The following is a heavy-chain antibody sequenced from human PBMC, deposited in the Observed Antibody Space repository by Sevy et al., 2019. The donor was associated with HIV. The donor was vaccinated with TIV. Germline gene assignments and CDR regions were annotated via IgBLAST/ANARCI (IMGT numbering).Heavy chain of an antibody. CDR1: GYTFTGYY. CDR2: INPNSGGT. CDR3: ARGDRYCSSTSCPGGFYYHGMDV. Sequence: ASVKVSCKASGYTFTGYYMHWVRQAPGQGLEWMGWINPNSGGTNYAQKFQGRVTMTRDTSISTAYMELSRLRSDDTAVYYCARGDRYCSSTSCPGGFYYHGMDVWGQGTTVTVSS. V-gene: IGHV1-2*02. D-gene: IGHD2-2*01. J-gene: IGHJ6*02.